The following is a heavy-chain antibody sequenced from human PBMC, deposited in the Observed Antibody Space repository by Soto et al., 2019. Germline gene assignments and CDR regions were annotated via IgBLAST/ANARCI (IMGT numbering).Heavy chain of an antibody. CDR1: GGSMSGYF. J-gene: IGHJ5*02. CDR2: IYYGGST. D-gene: IGHD3-10*01. V-gene: IGHV4-59*01. Sequence: LPETLSLTCTVAGGSMSGYFWSWIRQPPGKGLEWVGYIYYGGSTSYNPSLKSRVTISIDTSSNQFSLKLSSVTAADAAVYYCAGAERYYYGVSGFWATWGQGTLVTGLL. CDR3: AGAERYYYGVSGFWAT.